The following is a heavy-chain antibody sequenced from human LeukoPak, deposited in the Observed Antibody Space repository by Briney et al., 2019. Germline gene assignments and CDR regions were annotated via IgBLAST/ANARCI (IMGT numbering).Heavy chain of an antibody. D-gene: IGHD3-10*01. Sequence: SETLSLTCAVYGGSFSGYYWSWIRQPPGKGLEWIGEINHSGSTNYNPSLKSRVTISVDTSKNQFSLKLSSVTAADTAVYYCARGRPKYYGSGLYWFDPWGQGTLVTVSS. V-gene: IGHV4-34*01. J-gene: IGHJ5*02. CDR1: GGSFSGYY. CDR2: INHSGST. CDR3: ARGRPKYYGSGLYWFDP.